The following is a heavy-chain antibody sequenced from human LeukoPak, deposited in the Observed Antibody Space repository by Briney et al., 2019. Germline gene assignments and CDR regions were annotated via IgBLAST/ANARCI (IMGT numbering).Heavy chain of an antibody. CDR1: GFTFSSYS. CDR2: ISSSSSYI. CDR3: ARDFPRDNDAFDI. V-gene: IGHV3-21*01. Sequence: GGSLRLSCAASGFTFSSYSMNWVRQAPGKGLEWVSSISSSSSYIYYADSMKGRFTISRDNAKNSLYLQMNSLRAEDTAVYYCARDFPRDNDAFDIWGQGTMVTVSS. J-gene: IGHJ3*02.